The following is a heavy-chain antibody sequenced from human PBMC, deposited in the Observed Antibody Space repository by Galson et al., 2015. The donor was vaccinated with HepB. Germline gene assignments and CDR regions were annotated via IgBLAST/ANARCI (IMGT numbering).Heavy chain of an antibody. Sequence: SLRLSCAASGFTFSSYSMNWVRQAPGKGLEWVSSISSSGSYIYYADSVKGRFTISRDNAKNSLYLQMNSLRAEDTAVYYCARFIAVAGSDAFDIWGQGTMVTVSS. V-gene: IGHV3-21*01. CDR1: GFTFSSYS. D-gene: IGHD6-19*01. CDR3: ARFIAVAGSDAFDI. CDR2: ISSSGSYI. J-gene: IGHJ3*02.